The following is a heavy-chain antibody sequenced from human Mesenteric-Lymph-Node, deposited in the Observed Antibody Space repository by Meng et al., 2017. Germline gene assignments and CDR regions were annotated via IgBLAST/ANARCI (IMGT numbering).Heavy chain of an antibody. CDR1: RVTFSSYA. Sequence: QVPQVQPGQTGTNVGSPGNAPCKACRVTFSSYASNWVRQAPGQALEWMGGIIPIFGTANDTQKFQGRVTITANESTSTAYMELSSLRSEDSAVYYCAREVEEQLADGPIPFDYWGQGTLVTVSS. J-gene: IGHJ4*02. CDR3: AREVEEQLADGPIPFDY. CDR2: IIPIFGTA. D-gene: IGHD6-13*01. V-gene: IGHV1-69*01.